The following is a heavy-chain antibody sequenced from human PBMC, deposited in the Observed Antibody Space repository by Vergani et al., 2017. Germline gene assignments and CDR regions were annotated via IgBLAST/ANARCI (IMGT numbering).Heavy chain of an antibody. CDR1: GFTFSSYS. J-gene: IGHJ6*02. Sequence: EVQLVESGGGLVQPGGSLRLSCAASGFTFSSYSMNWVRQAPGKGLEWVSSISSSSSYIYYADSVKGRFTISRDNSKNTLYLQMNSLRAEDTAVYYCARDGYGDYNAGGMDVWGQGTTVTVSS. V-gene: IGHV3-21*01. D-gene: IGHD4-17*01. CDR2: ISSSSSYI. CDR3: ARDGYGDYNAGGMDV.